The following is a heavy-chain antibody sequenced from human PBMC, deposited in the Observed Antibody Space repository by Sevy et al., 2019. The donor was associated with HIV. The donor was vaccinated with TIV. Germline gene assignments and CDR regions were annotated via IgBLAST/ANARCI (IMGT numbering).Heavy chain of an antibody. CDR2: ISAYNGNT. Sequence: ASVKVSCKASGYTFTSYGICWVRQAPGQGLEWMGWISAYNGNTNYAQKLQGRVTMTTDTSTSTAYMELRSLRSDDTAVSYCARDGAPYSGRLGYLQHRGQGTLVTVSS. D-gene: IGHD1-26*01. CDR3: ARDGAPYSGRLGYLQH. V-gene: IGHV1-18*01. J-gene: IGHJ1*01. CDR1: GYTFTSYG.